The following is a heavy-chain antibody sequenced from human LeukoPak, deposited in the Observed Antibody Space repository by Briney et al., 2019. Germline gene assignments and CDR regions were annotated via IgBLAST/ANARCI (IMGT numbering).Heavy chain of an antibody. Sequence: PGGSLRLSCAASGFSFSDFYMSWIRQAPGMGLEWISYIGTRSNPIYYADSVKGRFTISRDDAKNSLYLQMNSLRAEDTAVYYCAKCSQWLASSYFDYWGQGTLVTVSS. J-gene: IGHJ4*02. D-gene: IGHD6-19*01. CDR1: GFSFSDFY. CDR2: IGTRSNPI. CDR3: AKCSQWLASSYFDY. V-gene: IGHV3-11*01.